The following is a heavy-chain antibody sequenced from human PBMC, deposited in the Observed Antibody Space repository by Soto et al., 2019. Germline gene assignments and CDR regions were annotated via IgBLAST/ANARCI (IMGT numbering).Heavy chain of an antibody. J-gene: IGHJ3*02. Sequence: SVKVSCKASGGTFSSYAISWVRQAPGQVLEWMGGIIPIFGTANYAQKFQGRVTSTADESTRTAYMELSSLRSEDTAVYYCAREAYCGGDCYCSHLSPFAFDILVQGTMVTVSS. CDR3: AREAYCGGDCYCSHLSPFAFDI. V-gene: IGHV1-69*13. D-gene: IGHD2-21*02. CDR1: GGTFSSYA. CDR2: IIPIFGTA.